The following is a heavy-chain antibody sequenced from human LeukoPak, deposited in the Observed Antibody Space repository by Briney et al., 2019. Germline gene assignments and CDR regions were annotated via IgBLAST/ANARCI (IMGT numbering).Heavy chain of an antibody. CDR3: ARGTHTPYSSSAGGDYYFDY. Sequence: SETLSLTCTVSGGSISSYYWSWIRQPAGKGLEWIGRIYNSGSTNYNPSLKSRATMSVDTSKNQFSLKLSSVTAADTAVYYCARGTHTPYSSSAGGDYYFDYWGQGTLVTVSS. D-gene: IGHD6-6*01. CDR1: GGSISSYY. V-gene: IGHV4-4*07. CDR2: IYNSGST. J-gene: IGHJ4*02.